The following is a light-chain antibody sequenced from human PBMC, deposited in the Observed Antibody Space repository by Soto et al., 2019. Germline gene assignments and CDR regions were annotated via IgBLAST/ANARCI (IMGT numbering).Light chain of an antibody. CDR1: SSDVGGYNF. J-gene: IGLJ1*01. CDR2: HVT. CDR3: SSYTSNITPYV. Sequence: QSVLTQPASMSGSPGQSITISCTGTSSDVGGYNFVSWYQQHPGKAPKLMIYHVTNRPSGVSSRFSGSKSGNTASLTISGLQAEDEADYYCSSYTSNITPYVFGPGNKVTVL. V-gene: IGLV2-14*01.